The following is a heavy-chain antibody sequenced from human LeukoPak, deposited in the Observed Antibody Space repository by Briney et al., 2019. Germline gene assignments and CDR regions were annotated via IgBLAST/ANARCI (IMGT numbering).Heavy chain of an antibody. Sequence: ASVKVSCKVSGYTLTELSMHWVRQAPGKGLEWMGGFDPEDGETIYAQKFQGRVTMTEDTSTDTAYMELSSLRSEDTAVYYCATFLRSGYYYIFDYWGQGTLVTVSS. CDR1: GYTLTELS. J-gene: IGHJ4*02. CDR2: FDPEDGET. D-gene: IGHD3-22*01. CDR3: ATFLRSGYYYIFDY. V-gene: IGHV1-24*01.